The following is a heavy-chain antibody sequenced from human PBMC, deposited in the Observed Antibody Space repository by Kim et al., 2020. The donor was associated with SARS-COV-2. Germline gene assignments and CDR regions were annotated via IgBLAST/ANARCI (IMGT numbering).Heavy chain of an antibody. V-gene: IGHV3-23*01. CDR2: IRNSGDHT. J-gene: IGHJ6*03. Sequence: GGSLRLSCAPSGFTFSSFGMSWVRQAPGKGLEWVSAIRNSGDHTYHADSVKGRFTTSRDNSKNTLYLQMNSLGAEDTATYYCARRGREYYMDVWGKGTTVTVSS. CDR3: ARRGREYYMDV. D-gene: IGHD3-16*01. CDR1: GFTFSSFG.